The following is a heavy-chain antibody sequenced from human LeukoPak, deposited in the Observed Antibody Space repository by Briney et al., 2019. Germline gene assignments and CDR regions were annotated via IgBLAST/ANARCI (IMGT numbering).Heavy chain of an antibody. V-gene: IGHV4-39*01. J-gene: IGHJ5*02. CDR3: ARQYSSNWYDDRGWFDP. Sequence: SETLSLTCTVSGGSISSSSYYWGWIRQPPGKGLEWIGSIYYSGSTYYNPSLKSRVTISVDTSKNQFSLKLSSVTAADTAVYYCARQYSSNWYDDRGWFDPWGQGTLVTVSS. D-gene: IGHD6-13*01. CDR2: IYYSGST. CDR1: GGSISSSSYY.